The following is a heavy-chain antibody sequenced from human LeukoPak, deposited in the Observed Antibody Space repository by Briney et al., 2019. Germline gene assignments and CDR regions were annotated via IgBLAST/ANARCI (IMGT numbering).Heavy chain of an antibody. V-gene: IGHV4-31*03. J-gene: IGHJ6*02. CDR3: ARTVVTPYYYYYYGMDV. CDR1: GGSISSGGYY. CDR2: IHYSGIT. Sequence: SQTLSLTCTVSGGSISSGGYYWSWIRQHPGEGLEWIGYIHYSGITYYNPSLKSRVTISVATSKNQFSLKLTSATAADTAVYYCARTVVTPYYYYYYGMDVWGQGTTVTVSS. D-gene: IGHD4-23*01.